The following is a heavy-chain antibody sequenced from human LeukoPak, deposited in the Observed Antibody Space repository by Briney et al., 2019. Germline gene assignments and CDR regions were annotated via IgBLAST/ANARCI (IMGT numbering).Heavy chain of an antibody. D-gene: IGHD3-16*01. CDR2: ISYDGSNK. CDR3: ARDRGERRGPFDY. CDR1: GFTFSSYG. Sequence: GGSLRLSCAASGFTFSSYGMHWVRQAPGKGLEWVAVISYDGSNKYYADSVKGRFTISRDNSKNTLYLQMNSLRVEDTAVYYCARDRGERRGPFDYWGQGSLVTVSS. V-gene: IGHV3-30*03. J-gene: IGHJ4*02.